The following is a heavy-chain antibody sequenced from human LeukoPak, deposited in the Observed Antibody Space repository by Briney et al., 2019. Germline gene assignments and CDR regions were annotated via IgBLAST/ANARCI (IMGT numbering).Heavy chain of an antibody. D-gene: IGHD5-18*01. CDR1: GGSFSGYY. J-gene: IGHJ4*02. Sequence: SETLSLTCAVYGGSFSGYYWSWIRQPPGKGLEWIGEINHSGSTNYNPSLKSRVTISVDTSKNQFSLKLSSVTAADTAVYYCARVGRYSYGATFSDYWGQGTLVTVSS. CDR3: ARVGRYSYGATFSDY. CDR2: INHSGST. V-gene: IGHV4-34*01.